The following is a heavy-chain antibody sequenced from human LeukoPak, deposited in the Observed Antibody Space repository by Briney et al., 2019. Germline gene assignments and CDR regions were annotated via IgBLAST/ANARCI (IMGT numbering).Heavy chain of an antibody. CDR3: AKRGRFAGNWFDP. V-gene: IGHV3-30*18. Sequence: GGSLRLSCAASGFTFSSYGMHWVRQAPGKGLEWVAVISYDGSNKYYADSVKGRYTISRDNSKNTLYLQMNSLRAEDTAVYYCAKRGRFAGNWFDPWGQGTLVTVSS. CDR2: ISYDGSNK. CDR1: GFTFSSYG. J-gene: IGHJ5*02. D-gene: IGHD3-10*01.